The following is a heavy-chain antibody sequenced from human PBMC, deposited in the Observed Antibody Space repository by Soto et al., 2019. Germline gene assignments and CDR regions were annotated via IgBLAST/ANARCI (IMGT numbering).Heavy chain of an antibody. D-gene: IGHD1-20*01. V-gene: IGHV3-7*01. J-gene: IGHJ4*02. CDR1: GFTFSSYG. CDR3: LRPHNRKFDS. CDR2: IKEDGTEK. Sequence: RLSCAASGFTFSSYGMHCVRQAPGKALEWVANIKEDGTEKYYVDSVKGRFTISRDNAKNSLFLKMNSLRTEDTAIYYCLRPHNRKFDSWGQGTLVTVSS.